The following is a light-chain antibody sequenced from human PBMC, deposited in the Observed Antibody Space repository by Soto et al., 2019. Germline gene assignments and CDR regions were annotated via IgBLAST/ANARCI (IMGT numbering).Light chain of an antibody. Sequence: EIVLTQTPVTQSVSPGERATLSCRASQSVSSHLAWYQQKPGQAPRLLIYGASTRATGIPARFSGSGSGTELTITINSLQSEDFAVYYCQEYNSWPPLTFGGGTKVEIK. J-gene: IGKJ4*01. CDR2: GAS. CDR1: QSVSSH. CDR3: QEYNSWPPLT. V-gene: IGKV3-15*01.